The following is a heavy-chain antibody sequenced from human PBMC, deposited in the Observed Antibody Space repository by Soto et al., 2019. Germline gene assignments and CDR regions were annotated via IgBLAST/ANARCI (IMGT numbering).Heavy chain of an antibody. CDR2: ISYDGSNK. CDR3: ARDVDTAMVNYFDY. Sequence: TGGSLRLSCAASGFTFSSYAMHWVRQAPGKGLEWVAVISYDGSNKYYADSVKGRFTISRDNSKNTLYLQMNSLRAEDTAVYYCARDVDTAMVNYFDYWGQGTLVTVSS. D-gene: IGHD5-18*01. J-gene: IGHJ4*02. V-gene: IGHV3-30-3*01. CDR1: GFTFSSYA.